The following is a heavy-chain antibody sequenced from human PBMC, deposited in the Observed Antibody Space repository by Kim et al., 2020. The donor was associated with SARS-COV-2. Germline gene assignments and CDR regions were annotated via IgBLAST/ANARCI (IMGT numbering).Heavy chain of an antibody. CDR3: VRVAVTGTGYFQH. CDR2: INGGRGDT. J-gene: IGHJ1*01. Sequence: ASVKVSCKASGYTFTDYHLHWLRQAPGQRLEWMGCINGGRGDTKYSQKFQGRVMVTRDTSASTVYMDLSSLRSEDTAIFYCVRVAVTGTGYFQHWGQGTLVTVSS. D-gene: IGHD6-19*01. CDR1: GYTFTDYH. V-gene: IGHV1-3*01.